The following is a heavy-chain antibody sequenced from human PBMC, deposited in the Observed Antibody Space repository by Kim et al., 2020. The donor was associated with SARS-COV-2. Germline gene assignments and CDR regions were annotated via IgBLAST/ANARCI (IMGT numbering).Heavy chain of an antibody. CDR1: GGSISSSSYY. D-gene: IGHD3-22*01. V-gene: IGHV4-39*01. CDR3: ASLGVVVVIL. CDR2: IYYSGST. J-gene: IGHJ4*02. Sequence: SETLSLTCTVSGGSISSSSYYWGWIRQPPGKGLEWIGSIYYSGSTYYNPSLKSRVTISVDTSKNQLSLKLSSVTAADTAVYYCASLGVVVVILWGQGTLVTVSS.